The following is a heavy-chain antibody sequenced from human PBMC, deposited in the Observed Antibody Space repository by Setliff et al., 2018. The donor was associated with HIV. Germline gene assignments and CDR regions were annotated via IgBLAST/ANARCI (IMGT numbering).Heavy chain of an antibody. CDR3: ARGRSHIVATIRHRPRDYYYMDV. Sequence: SSETLSLTCSVSGDSISDTTYYWGWIRQPPGKGLEWIGNIYHSGSTLYKPSLKSRVTISVDTSKNQFSLKLSSVTAADTAVYYCARGRSHIVATIRHRPRDYYYMDVWGKGTTVTVSS. J-gene: IGHJ6*03. D-gene: IGHD5-12*01. CDR2: IYHSGST. V-gene: IGHV4-39*07. CDR1: GDSISDTTYY.